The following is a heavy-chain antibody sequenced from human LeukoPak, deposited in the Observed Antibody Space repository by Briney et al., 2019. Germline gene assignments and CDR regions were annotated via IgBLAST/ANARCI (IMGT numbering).Heavy chain of an antibody. V-gene: IGHV3-48*03. J-gene: IGHJ4*02. CDR2: ISSSGSTI. D-gene: IGHD6-19*01. Sequence: PGGSLRLSCAASGFTFSSYEMNWVRQAPGKGLEWVSYISSSGSTIYYADSVKGRFTISRDNAKNSLYLQMNSLRAEDTAVYYCARSIAVAGTVFDYWGQGTLVTVSS. CDR3: ARSIAVAGTVFDY. CDR1: GFTFSSYE.